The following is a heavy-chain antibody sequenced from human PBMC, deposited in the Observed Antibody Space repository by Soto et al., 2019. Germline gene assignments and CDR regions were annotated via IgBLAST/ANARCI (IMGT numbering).Heavy chain of an antibody. V-gene: IGHV3-30*18. CDR2: ISYDGSNK. CDR3: AKDKDIVLMVYAYYGMDV. CDR1: GFTFSSYG. D-gene: IGHD2-8*01. Sequence: LRLSCAASGFTFSSYGMHWVRHAPVKGLDWVAVISYDGSNKYYADSVKGRFTISRDNSKNTLYLQMNSLRAEDTAVYYCAKDKDIVLMVYAYYGMDVWGQGTTVTVSS. J-gene: IGHJ6*02.